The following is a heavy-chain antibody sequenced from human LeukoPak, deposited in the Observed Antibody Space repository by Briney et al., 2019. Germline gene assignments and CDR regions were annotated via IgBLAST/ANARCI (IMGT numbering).Heavy chain of an antibody. CDR2: IYYSGST. D-gene: IGHD3-22*01. CDR3: ARGYYDSSGYLISYNWFDP. Sequence: SETLSLTCTVSGGSISHYYWSWVRQPPGKGLEWIGYIYYSGSTNYNPSLKSRVTISVDTSKNQFSLKLSSVTAADTAVYYCARGYYDSSGYLISYNWFDPWGQGTLVTVSS. J-gene: IGHJ5*02. CDR1: GGSISHYY. V-gene: IGHV4-59*01.